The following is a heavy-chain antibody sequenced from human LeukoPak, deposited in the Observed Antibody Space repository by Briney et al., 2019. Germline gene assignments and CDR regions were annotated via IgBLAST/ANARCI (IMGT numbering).Heavy chain of an antibody. Sequence: GGSLRLSCAASGFTFSSYAMSWVRQAPGKGLEWVSYISSSGSTIYYADSVKGRFTISRDNAKNSLYLQMNSLRAEDTAVYYCARGSGYYYFDLDYWGQGTLVTVSS. J-gene: IGHJ4*02. CDR3: ARGSGYYYFDLDY. V-gene: IGHV3-48*03. CDR2: ISSSGSTI. CDR1: GFTFSSYA. D-gene: IGHD3-22*01.